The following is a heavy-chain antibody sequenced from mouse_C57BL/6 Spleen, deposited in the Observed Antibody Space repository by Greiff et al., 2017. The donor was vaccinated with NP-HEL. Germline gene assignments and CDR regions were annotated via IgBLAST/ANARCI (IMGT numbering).Heavy chain of an antibody. Sequence: QVQLQQPGAELVMPGASVKLSCKASGYTFTSYWMHWVKQRPGQGLEWIGAIDPSDSYTNYNQKFKGKSTLTVDESSSTAYMQLSSLTSEDSAVYYCARRRYFDYWGQGTTLTVSS. CDR1: GYTFTSYW. CDR3: ARRRYFDY. CDR2: IDPSDSYT. V-gene: IGHV1-69*01. J-gene: IGHJ2*01.